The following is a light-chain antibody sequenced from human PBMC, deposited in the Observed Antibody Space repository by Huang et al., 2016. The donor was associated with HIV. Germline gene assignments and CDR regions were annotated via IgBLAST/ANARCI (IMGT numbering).Light chain of an antibody. CDR2: ATS. V-gene: IGKV1-NL1*01. Sequence: DIQMTQSPSSLSASVGDRVTIICRASQGISKSLAWYQQKPGKAPKLLLYATSKLESGLPSRLSGSGSGTHYPLTISTLQPEDLATYYCQQYQSVPWTFGQGTKVAI. CDR3: QQYQSVPWT. CDR1: QGISKS. J-gene: IGKJ1*01.